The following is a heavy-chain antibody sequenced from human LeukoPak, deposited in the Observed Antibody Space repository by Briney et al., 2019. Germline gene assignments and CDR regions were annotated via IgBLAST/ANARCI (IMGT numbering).Heavy chain of an antibody. CDR3: ASALFGVVNSVVSIGIYEY. CDR1: GGSFSGYY. Sequence: SETLSLTCAVYGGSFSGYYWSWIRQPPGKGLEWIGEINHSRSTKYNPSLESRVTISVDTSKNQFSLKLSSVTAADTAVYSCASALFGVVNSVVSIGIYEYWGQGTLVTVSS. V-gene: IGHV4-34*01. CDR2: INHSRST. J-gene: IGHJ4*02. D-gene: IGHD3-3*01.